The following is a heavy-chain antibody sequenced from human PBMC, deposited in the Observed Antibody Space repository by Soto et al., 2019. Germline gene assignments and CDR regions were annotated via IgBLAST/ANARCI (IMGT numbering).Heavy chain of an antibody. J-gene: IGHJ1*01. D-gene: IGHD4-17*01. CDR3: IRLRSLSNEYCQH. CDR2: IRSKANSYAT. Sequence: EVQLVESGGGLVQPGGSLKLSCAASGFTFSGSAMHWVRQASGKGLEWVGRIRSKANSYATAYAASVKGRFTISRDDSKNTAYLQMNSLKTEDTAVYYCIRLRSLSNEYCQHWGQGTLVTVSS. V-gene: IGHV3-73*02. CDR1: GFTFSGSA.